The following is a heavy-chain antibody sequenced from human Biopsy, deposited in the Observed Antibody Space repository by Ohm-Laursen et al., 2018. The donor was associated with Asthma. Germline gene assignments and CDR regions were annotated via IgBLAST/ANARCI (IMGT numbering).Heavy chain of an antibody. CDR2: VYYSGST. Sequence: SDTLSLTCTVSGGSTNNFCWSWIRQPPGKGLESIGHVYYSGSTNYNPPLKSRVTISIDASKNQFSLKLTSVTAADTAVYYCARGVDRVTGLLDHFDSWGQGTLVTVSS. J-gene: IGHJ4*02. CDR1: GGSTNNFC. CDR3: ARGVDRVTGLLDHFDS. V-gene: IGHV4-59*07. D-gene: IGHD2-21*02.